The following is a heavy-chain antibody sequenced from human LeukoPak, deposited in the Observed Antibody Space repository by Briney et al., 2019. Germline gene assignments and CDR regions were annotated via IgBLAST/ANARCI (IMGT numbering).Heavy chain of an antibody. CDR1: GYTFTSYG. D-gene: IGHD5-12*01. CDR3: ARDWEVAIHRPIDY. V-gene: IGHV1-18*01. CDR2: ISAYNGNT. Sequence: ASVKVSCKASGYTFTSYGISWVRQAPGQGLEWMGCISAYNGNTNYAQKLQGRVTMTTDTSTSTAYMELRSLRSDDTAVYYCARDWEVAIHRPIDYWGQGTLVTVSS. J-gene: IGHJ4*02.